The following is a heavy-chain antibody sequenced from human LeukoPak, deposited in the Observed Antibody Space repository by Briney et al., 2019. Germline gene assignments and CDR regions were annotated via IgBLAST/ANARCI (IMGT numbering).Heavy chain of an antibody. D-gene: IGHD3-22*01. Sequence: SSVKVSCKASGGTFSSYAISWVRQAPGQGLEWMGGIIPIFGTANYAQKFQGRVTITADESTSTAYMELNSLRAEDTALYYCVRVGTNTMRVHDAFDMWGQGTMVTVSS. J-gene: IGHJ3*02. CDR2: IIPIFGTA. CDR3: VRVGTNTMRVHDAFDM. V-gene: IGHV1-69*13. CDR1: GGTFSSYA.